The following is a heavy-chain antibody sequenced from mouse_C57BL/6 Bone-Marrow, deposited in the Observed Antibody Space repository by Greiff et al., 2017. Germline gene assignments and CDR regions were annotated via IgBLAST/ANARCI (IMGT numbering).Heavy chain of an antibody. CDR3: ARSKWPKAMDY. J-gene: IGHJ4*01. CDR1: GYTFTSYW. Sequence: QVQLKQPGAELVKPGASVKMSCKASGYTFTSYWLTWVKQRPGQGLEWIGDIYPGSGSTNYNEKFKSKATLTVDTSSSTAYMQLSSLTSEDSAVYYCARSKWPKAMDYWGQGTSVTVSS. CDR2: IYPGSGST. V-gene: IGHV1-55*01.